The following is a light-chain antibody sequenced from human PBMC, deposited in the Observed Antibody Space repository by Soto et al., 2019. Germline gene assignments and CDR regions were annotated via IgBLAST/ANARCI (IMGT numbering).Light chain of an antibody. J-gene: IGKJ5*01. V-gene: IGKV3-11*01. CDR1: QSVGDY. Sequence: IVFTQSPATLSLSPGKRATLSCRASQSVGDYLAWYQQKHGPAPRLLIYDASNRATGIPARFSASGSGTDLTITISSLEPEDCEVDDGQQRSNWPRTFGQGTRLGIK. CDR3: QQRSNWPRT. CDR2: DAS.